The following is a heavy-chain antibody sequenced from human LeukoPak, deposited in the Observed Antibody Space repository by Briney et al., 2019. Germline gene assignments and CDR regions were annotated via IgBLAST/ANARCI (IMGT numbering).Heavy chain of an antibody. J-gene: IGHJ4*02. CDR1: GGSISNSSYY. Sequence: PSETLSLTCTVSGGSISNSSYYWGWIRQPPGKGLEWIGSLLYSETTYYNPSLRSRVTMSVDTSKNQFSLNLSSLTAADTAMYYCARDVFEPYYFDYWGQGSLVTVSS. CDR3: ARDVFEPYYFDY. V-gene: IGHV4-39*07. D-gene: IGHD3-10*01. CDR2: LLYSETT.